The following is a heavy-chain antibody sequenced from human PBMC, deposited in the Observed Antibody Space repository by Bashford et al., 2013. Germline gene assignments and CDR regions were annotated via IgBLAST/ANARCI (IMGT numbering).Heavy chain of an antibody. J-gene: IGHJ3*01. Sequence: WVRQAPGQGLEWMGWINPKNGGTNYAQMFQGRVTMTRDTSISTAYMELSSLRSDDTAVYFCARDGPVVGVWNAFDVWGQGQWSPSPQ. CDR3: ARDGPVVGVWNAFDV. D-gene: IGHD1-26*01. CDR2: INPKNGGT. V-gene: IGHV1-2*02.